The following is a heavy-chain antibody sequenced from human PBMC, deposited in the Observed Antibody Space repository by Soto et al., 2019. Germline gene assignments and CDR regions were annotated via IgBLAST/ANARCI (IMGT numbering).Heavy chain of an antibody. Sequence: GESLKISCKGSGYSFTSYWIGWVRQMPGKGLEWMGIIYPGDSDTRYSPSFQGQVTISADKSISTAYLQWSSLKASDTAMYYCARPLRSYHIEGQIAFDIWGQGTMVTVSS. CDR1: GYSFTSYW. CDR3: ARPLRSYHIEGQIAFDI. D-gene: IGHD3-10*01. CDR2: IYPGDSDT. J-gene: IGHJ3*02. V-gene: IGHV5-51*01.